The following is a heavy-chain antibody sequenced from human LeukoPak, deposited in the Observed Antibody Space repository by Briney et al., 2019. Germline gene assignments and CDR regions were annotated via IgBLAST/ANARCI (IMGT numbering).Heavy chain of an antibody. CDR1: GFTFSPYR. CDR3: AGDHINSDYYYMDV. V-gene: IGHV3-48*01. CDR2: ISSSDNTI. D-gene: IGHD2-21*01. J-gene: IGHJ6*03. Sequence: GGSLRLSCAASGFTFSPYRMNWVRQAPGKGLEWLSYISSSDNTIYYADSVRGRFTISRDNAKNSLYLQMNSLRAEDTAVYYCAGDHINSDYYYMDVWGKGTTVTVSS.